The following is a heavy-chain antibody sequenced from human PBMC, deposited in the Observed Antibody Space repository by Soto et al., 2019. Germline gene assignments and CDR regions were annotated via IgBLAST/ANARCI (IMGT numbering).Heavy chain of an antibody. V-gene: IGHV5-10-1*01. CDR3: ARHNCITTTCYDYFDY. J-gene: IGHJ4*02. D-gene: IGHD2-2*01. CDR2: IDPSDSYT. Sequence: PGESLKISCKGSGYRFTTYWISWVRQMPGKGLEWMGRIDPSDSYTNYSPSFQGHVTISADESFSTAYLQWSSLKASDTAMYYCARHNCITTTCYDYFDYWGQGTLVTVSS. CDR1: GYRFTTYW.